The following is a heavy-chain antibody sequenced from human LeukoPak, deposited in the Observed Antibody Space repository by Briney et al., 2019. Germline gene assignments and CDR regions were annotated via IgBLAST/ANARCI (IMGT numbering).Heavy chain of an antibody. J-gene: IGHJ4*02. D-gene: IGHD6-6*01. CDR2: IGSSGYTI. CDR3: ARPQTSSSSTASLGY. CDR1: GFPFSSYF. Sequence: PGGSLRLSCAASGFPFSSYFMSWIRQAPGKGLEWISYIGSSGYTIYYSDSVKGRFTISRDNAKNSLYLQMDSLRAEDTAIYYCARPQTSSSSTASLGYWGQGTLVTVSS. V-gene: IGHV3-11*01.